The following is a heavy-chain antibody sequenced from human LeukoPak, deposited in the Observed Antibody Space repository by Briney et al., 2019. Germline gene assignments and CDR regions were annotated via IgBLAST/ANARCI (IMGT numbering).Heavy chain of an antibody. CDR3: ARAAPELD. Sequence: GGSLRLSCAASGFTFSSYAMHWVRQAPGKGLEWVAVISYDGSNKYYADSVKGRFTISRDNSKNTLYLQMNSLRAEDTAVYYCARAAPELDWGQGTLVTVSS. D-gene: IGHD1-26*01. J-gene: IGHJ4*02. CDR2: ISYDGSNK. CDR1: GFTFSSYA. V-gene: IGHV3-30-3*01.